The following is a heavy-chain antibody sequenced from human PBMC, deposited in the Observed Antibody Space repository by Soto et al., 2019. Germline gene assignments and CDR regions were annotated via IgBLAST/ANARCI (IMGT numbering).Heavy chain of an antibody. CDR3: ARDPTRLYYFDS. J-gene: IGHJ4*02. V-gene: IGHV4-61*01. CDR1: GGSVSSGTSY. CDR2: IYYSGTT. D-gene: IGHD4-17*01. Sequence: PSETLSLTCTVSGGSVSSGTSYWSWIRQPPGKGLEWIGYIYYSGTTNYNPSLKSRLTISVDTSKNQFSLILSSVTAADTAVYYCARDPTRLYYFDSWGQGTLVTVS.